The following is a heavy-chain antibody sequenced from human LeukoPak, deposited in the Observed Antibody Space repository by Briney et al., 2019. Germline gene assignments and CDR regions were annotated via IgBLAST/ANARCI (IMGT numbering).Heavy chain of an antibody. V-gene: IGHV3-30*04. J-gene: IGHJ4*02. CDR1: GFTFSSYA. CDR3: ASGYYGSGGLVDY. D-gene: IGHD3-10*01. Sequence: GRSLRLSCAASGFTFSSYAMHWVRQAPGKGLEWVAVISYDGSNKYYADSVKGRFTISRDNSKNTLYLQMNSLRAEDTAVYYCASGYYGSGGLVDYWGQGTLVTVSS. CDR2: ISYDGSNK.